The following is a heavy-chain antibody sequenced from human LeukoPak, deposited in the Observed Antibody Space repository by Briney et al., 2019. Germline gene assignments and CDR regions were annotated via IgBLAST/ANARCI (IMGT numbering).Heavy chain of an antibody. CDR2: IRYDGSNK. D-gene: IGHD4-23*01. J-gene: IGHJ1*01. CDR1: GFTFSSYG. Sequence: GGSLRLSCAASGFTFSSYGMHWVRQAPGKGLEWVAFIRYDGSNKYYADSVKGRFTISRDNSKNTLYLQVNSLRAEDTAVYYCAKDLSGGKGLGYFQHWGQGTLVTVSS. CDR3: AKDLSGGKGLGYFQH. V-gene: IGHV3-30*02.